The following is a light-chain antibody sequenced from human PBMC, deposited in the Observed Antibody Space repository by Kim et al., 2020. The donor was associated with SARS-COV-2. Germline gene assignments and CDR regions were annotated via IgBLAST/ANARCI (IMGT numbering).Light chain of an antibody. V-gene: IGKV1-5*03. Sequence: ASVGDRVTITCRASQSIGNWLAWYQQKPGKAPKLLIYKASSLQSGVPLRFGGSGSGTEFTLTISSLQPDDFATYYCQHYRTYPVTFGQGTRLEIK. CDR1: QSIGNW. J-gene: IGKJ5*01. CDR3: QHYRTYPVT. CDR2: KAS.